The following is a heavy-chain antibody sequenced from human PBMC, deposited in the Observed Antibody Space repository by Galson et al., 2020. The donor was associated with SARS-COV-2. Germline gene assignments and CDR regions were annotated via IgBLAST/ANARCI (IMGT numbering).Heavy chain of an antibody. CDR1: GYSFTNYW. Sequence: GESLKIPCKAPGYSFTNYWIAWVRQMPGKGLEWMGVIYPGDSDTRYSPSFQGQVTISVDKSSSTAYLQWINLKASDTAMYYCARSMAAVYVFGMDVWGQGTSVTVSS. V-gene: IGHV5-51*01. CDR3: ARSMAAVYVFGMDV. D-gene: IGHD6-19*01. CDR2: IYPGDSDT. J-gene: IGHJ6*02.